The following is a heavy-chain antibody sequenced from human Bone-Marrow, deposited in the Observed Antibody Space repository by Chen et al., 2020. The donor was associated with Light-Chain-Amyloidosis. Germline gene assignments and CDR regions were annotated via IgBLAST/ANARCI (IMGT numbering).Heavy chain of an antibody. Sequence: QVQLVQSGAEVKKPGSSVQVSCKASGGTFSSYAISWVRQAPGQGLEWMGGIIPIFGTANYAQKFQGRVTITADESTSTAYMELSSLRSEDTAVYYCASNLGYCSSTSCYHLGWGQGTLVTVSS. CDR3: ASNLGYCSSTSCYHLG. V-gene: IGHV1-69*01. CDR1: GGTFSSYA. CDR2: IIPIFGTA. J-gene: IGHJ4*02. D-gene: IGHD2-2*01.